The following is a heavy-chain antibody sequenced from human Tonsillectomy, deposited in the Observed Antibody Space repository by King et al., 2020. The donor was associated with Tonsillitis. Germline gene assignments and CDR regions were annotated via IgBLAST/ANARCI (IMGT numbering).Heavy chain of an antibody. Sequence: DVQLVESGGGLVQPGRSLRLSCTASGFTFGDYAMSWVRQAPGKGLEWVAFIRSKAYGGTAEYAASVKGRFTLSRDDSKSIAYLQMNSLKTDDTAVYYCTRTYYDSIWDWGQGTLVTVSS. J-gene: IGHJ4*02. CDR2: IRSKAYGGTA. V-gene: IGHV3-49*04. D-gene: IGHD3-22*01. CDR1: GFTFGDYA. CDR3: TRTYYDSIWD.